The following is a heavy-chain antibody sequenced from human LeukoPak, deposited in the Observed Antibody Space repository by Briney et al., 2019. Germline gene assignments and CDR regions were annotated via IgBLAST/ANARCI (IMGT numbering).Heavy chain of an antibody. V-gene: IGHV4-34*01. Sequence: SETLSLTCAVYGGSFSGYYWSWIRQPPGKGLEWIGEINHSGSTNYNPSLKSRVTISVDTSKNQFSLKRSSVTAADTAVYYCAGGGYYFDYWGQGTLVTISS. J-gene: IGHJ4*02. CDR2: INHSGST. D-gene: IGHD2-15*01. CDR1: GGSFSGYY. CDR3: AGGGYYFDY.